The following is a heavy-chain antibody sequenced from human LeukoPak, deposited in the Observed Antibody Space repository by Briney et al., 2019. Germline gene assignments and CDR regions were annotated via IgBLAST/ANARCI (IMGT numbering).Heavy chain of an antibody. D-gene: IGHD2-15*01. CDR2: ISSSSGTK. J-gene: IGHJ4*02. Sequence: GGSLRLSCAASGFTFGSYSMNWVRQVPGKGLEWVSHISSSSGTKNFADSVKGRFTISRDNSKNTLYLQMNSLRAEDTAVYYCAKDTLHCSGGSCKLWRPFDYWGQGTLVTVSS. V-gene: IGHV3-48*01. CDR1: GFTFGSYS. CDR3: AKDTLHCSGGSCKLWRPFDY.